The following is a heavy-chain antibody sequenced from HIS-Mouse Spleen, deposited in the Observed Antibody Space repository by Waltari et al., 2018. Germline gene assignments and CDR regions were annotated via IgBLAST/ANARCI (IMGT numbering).Heavy chain of an antibody. D-gene: IGHD6-13*01. CDR1: GGSISSSSYY. V-gene: IGHV4-39*07. J-gene: IGHJ2*01. CDR3: AREIPYSSSWYDWYFDL. Sequence: QLQLQESGPGLVKPSETLSLTCTVSGGSISSSSYYWGWIRQPPGKGLGWIGSIYYSGSTYYNPSRQSRVTISVDTSKNQFSLKLSSVTAADTAVYYCAREIPYSSSWYDWYFDLWGRGTLVTVSS. CDR2: IYYSGST.